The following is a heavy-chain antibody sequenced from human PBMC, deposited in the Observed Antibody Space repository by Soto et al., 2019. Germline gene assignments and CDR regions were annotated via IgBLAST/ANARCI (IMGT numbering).Heavy chain of an antibody. D-gene: IGHD3-3*01. J-gene: IGHJ5*02. CDR2: IYYSGST. CDR1: GGSISSYY. V-gene: IGHV4-59*01. Sequence: PSETLSLTCTVSGGSISSYYWSWIRQPPGKGLEWIGYIYYSGSTNYNPSLKSRVTISVDTSKNQFSLKLSSVTAADTAVYYCARARLRDFWSGSINWFDAWGQGTLVTVSS. CDR3: ARARLRDFWSGSINWFDA.